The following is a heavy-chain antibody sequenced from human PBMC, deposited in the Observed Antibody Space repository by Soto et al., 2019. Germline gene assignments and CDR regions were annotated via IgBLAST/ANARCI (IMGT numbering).Heavy chain of an antibody. J-gene: IGHJ4*02. CDR3: ARHTSGWHYYDY. Sequence: PGGSLRLSCAASGFNFSDHYMNWIRQAPGKGLEWVSYISGSSRYTNFADSVKGRFTTSRDNAKNSLYLQMNSLRAEDTAVYYCARHTSGWHYYDYWGQGPPVTVSS. V-gene: IGHV3-11*06. D-gene: IGHD6-19*01. CDR1: GFNFSDHY. CDR2: ISGSSRYT.